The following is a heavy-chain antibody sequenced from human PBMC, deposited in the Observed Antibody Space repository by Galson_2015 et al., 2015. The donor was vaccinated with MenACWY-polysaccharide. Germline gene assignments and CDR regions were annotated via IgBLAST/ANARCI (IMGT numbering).Heavy chain of an antibody. CDR2: IGTGGSST. Sequence: SLRLSCAASGFTFKNYAMSWVRQAPGKGLEWVAAIGTGGSSTYYADSVRGRFTISRDNSKNTLFLQMNSLRVEDTAIYYCVKGRSPSGHSGSGFSGADAFDSWGQGTVVTVSS. V-gene: IGHV3-23*01. J-gene: IGHJ3*01. CDR3: VKGRSPSGHSGSGFSGADAFDS. CDR1: GFTFKNYA. D-gene: IGHD6-13*01.